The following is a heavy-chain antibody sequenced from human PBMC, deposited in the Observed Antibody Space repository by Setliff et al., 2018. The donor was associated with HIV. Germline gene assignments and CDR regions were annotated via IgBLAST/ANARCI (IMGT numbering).Heavy chain of an antibody. CDR3: ARGTKLVWGRWFDP. CDR2: LNDSGST. Sequence: SETLSLTCAVYGGSFSDYYWTWIRQTPRKRLEWIGELNDSGSTNYNPSLRSRVTMSVDTSKNQFSLRLTSVTAADTAIYYWARGTKLVWGRWFDPWGQGTLVTVSS. J-gene: IGHJ5*02. CDR1: GGSFSDYY. V-gene: IGHV4-34*01. D-gene: IGHD6-6*01.